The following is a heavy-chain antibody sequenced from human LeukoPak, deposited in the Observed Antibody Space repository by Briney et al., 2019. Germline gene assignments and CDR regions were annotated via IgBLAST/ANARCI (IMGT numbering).Heavy chain of an antibody. V-gene: IGHV5-51*01. CDR1: GYNFTSYW. Sequence: GESLKISCKGSGYNFTSYWISWVRQMPGKGLEWMRIIYPGDSDTRYSPSFQGQVTISADKSISTAYLQWSSLKASDTAMYYCARLVVVSPTNWFDPWGQGTLVTVSS. D-gene: IGHD2-15*01. CDR2: IYPGDSDT. J-gene: IGHJ5*02. CDR3: ARLVVVSPTNWFDP.